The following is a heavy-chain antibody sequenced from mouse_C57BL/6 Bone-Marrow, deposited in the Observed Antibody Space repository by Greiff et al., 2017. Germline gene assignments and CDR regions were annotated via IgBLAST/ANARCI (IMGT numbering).Heavy chain of an antibody. CDR2: ISGGGGNT. V-gene: IGHV5-9*01. CDR3: ARKGLLGAMDY. J-gene: IGHJ4*01. Sequence: EVKLVESGGGLVKPGGSLKLSCAASGFTFSGYTMSWVRQTPEQRLEWVATISGGGGNTYYPDSVKGRFTISRDNAKNTLYLQMSSLMSEDTALDYCARKGLLGAMDYWGQGTSVTVSA. D-gene: IGHD1-1*01. CDR1: GFTFSGYT.